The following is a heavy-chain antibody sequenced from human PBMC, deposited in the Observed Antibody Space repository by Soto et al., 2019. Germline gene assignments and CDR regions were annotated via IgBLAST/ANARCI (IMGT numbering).Heavy chain of an antibody. Sequence: PGGSLRLSCAASGFTFSSYWMHWVRQAPGKGLVWVSRINSDGSSTSYADSVKGRFTIPRDNAKNTLYLQMNSLRAEDTAVYYCASVRAAVNYYGSGSYGPLNYGMDVWGQGTTVTVSS. CDR1: GFTFSSYW. J-gene: IGHJ6*02. D-gene: IGHD3-10*01. V-gene: IGHV3-74*01. CDR2: INSDGSST. CDR3: ASVRAAVNYYGSGSYGPLNYGMDV.